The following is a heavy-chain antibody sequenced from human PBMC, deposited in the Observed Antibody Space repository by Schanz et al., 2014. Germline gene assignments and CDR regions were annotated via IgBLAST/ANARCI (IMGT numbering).Heavy chain of an antibody. CDR2: VSHDGFTK. CDR1: GFSVSTNY. J-gene: IGHJ4*02. Sequence: EVQLVESGGGLIQPGGSLRLSCAVSGFSVSTNYMSWARQAPGKGLEWVSIVSHDGFTKHYADSVRGRFTLSRDNSKNILYLQMNSLRAEDTAVYYCARGRRGDCRRTSCTYYFDYWGQGTLVTVSS. V-gene: IGHV3-53*01. D-gene: IGHD2-2*01. CDR3: ARGRRGDCRRTSCTYYFDY.